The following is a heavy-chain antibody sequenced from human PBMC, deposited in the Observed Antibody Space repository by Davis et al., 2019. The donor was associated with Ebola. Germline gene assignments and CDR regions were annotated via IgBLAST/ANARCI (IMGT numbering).Heavy chain of an antibody. CDR2: IWCDGSNK. CDR1: GFTFSSYV. V-gene: IGHV3-33*01. CDR3: ARDPSMITFGGVIVPYYFDY. J-gene: IGHJ4*02. D-gene: IGHD3-16*02. Sequence: GESLKISCAASGFTFSSYVMHWASHAPGKGLYWVAAIWCDGSNKYYADSVKGRFTISRDNSKNTLYLQMNSLRAEDTAVYYCARDPSMITFGGVIVPYYFDYWGQGTLVTVSS.